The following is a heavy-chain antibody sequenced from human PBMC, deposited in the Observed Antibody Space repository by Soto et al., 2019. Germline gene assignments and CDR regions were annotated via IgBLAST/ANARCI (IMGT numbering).Heavy chain of an antibody. D-gene: IGHD6-13*01. CDR2: IHHSGNS. CDR3: ARGERQQQRDH. Sequence: QVQLQESGPGLVKPSGTLSLTCAVSGDSISSDKWWSWVRQPPGKGLEWIGEIHHSGNSNYNPSLKSRVIISVDKSKNQFSLKLSSVTDADTAVYYCARGERQQQRDHWGQGTLVTVSS. V-gene: IGHV4-4*02. CDR1: GDSISSDKW. J-gene: IGHJ4*02.